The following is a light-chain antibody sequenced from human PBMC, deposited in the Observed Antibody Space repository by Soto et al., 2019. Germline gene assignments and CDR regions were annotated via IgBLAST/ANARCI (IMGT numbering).Light chain of an antibody. CDR2: DAS. V-gene: IGKV3-11*01. Sequence: EIVLTQSPATLSLSPGERATLSCRASQSVSSYLAWYQQKPGQAPRLLIYDASNRATGIPARFSGGGSGTDFTLTISSLEPEDFAVYYCQQRSIWPPITFGQGKRLEIK. CDR3: QQRSIWPPIT. J-gene: IGKJ5*01. CDR1: QSVSSY.